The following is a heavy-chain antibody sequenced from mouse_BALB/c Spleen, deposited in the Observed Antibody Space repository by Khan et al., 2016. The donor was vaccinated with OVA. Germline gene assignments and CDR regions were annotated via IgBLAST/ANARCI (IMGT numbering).Heavy chain of an antibody. Sequence: QIQLVQSGPEMKKPGETVKISCKASGYTFTDYGMNWVKQSPGKALKWMGWINTFTGEPTYADDFKGRFAFSLETSASTAYLQINNLKNEDTATYFCARPPYFSYSLDHWGQGTSVTVSS. CDR1: GYTFTDYG. V-gene: IGHV9-3-1*01. CDR3: ARPPYFSYSLDH. CDR2: INTFTGEP. D-gene: IGHD2-12*01. J-gene: IGHJ4*01.